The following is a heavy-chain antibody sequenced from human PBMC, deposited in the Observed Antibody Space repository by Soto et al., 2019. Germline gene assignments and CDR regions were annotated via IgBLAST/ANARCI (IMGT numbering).Heavy chain of an antibody. J-gene: IGHJ5*02. Sequence: QVQLQQWGAGLLKPSETLSLTCAVYGGSFSGYYWCWIRQPPGKGLEWIGEINHSGSTNYNPSLKRRVTISLDTSKNQFPLKLSSVTAADTAVYYCAGERRDWFDPWGQGTLVTVSS. CDR2: INHSGST. CDR1: GGSFSGYY. V-gene: IGHV4-34*01. CDR3: AGERRDWFDP.